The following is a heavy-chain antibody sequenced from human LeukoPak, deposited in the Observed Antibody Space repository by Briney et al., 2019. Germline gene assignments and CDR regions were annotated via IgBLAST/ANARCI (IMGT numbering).Heavy chain of an antibody. J-gene: IGHJ1*01. V-gene: IGHV4-34*01. Sequence: PSETLSLTCAVYGGSFSGYYWSWIRQPPGKGLEWIGEINHSGSTNYNPSLKSRVTISVDTSKNQFCLKLSSVTAADTAVYYCARGPDFGRQLVRDRGYFQHWGQGTLVTVSS. D-gene: IGHD6-13*01. CDR2: INHSGST. CDR3: ARGPDFGRQLVRDRGYFQH. CDR1: GGSFSGYY.